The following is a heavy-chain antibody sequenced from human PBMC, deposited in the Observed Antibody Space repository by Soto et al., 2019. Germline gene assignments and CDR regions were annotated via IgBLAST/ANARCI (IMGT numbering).Heavy chain of an antibody. J-gene: IGHJ4*02. V-gene: IGHV4-59*01. CDR1: GGSINNNY. CDR2: IYSSGST. CDR3: ARGYASHDY. D-gene: IGHD2-2*01. Sequence: QVQLQESGPGLVKPSETLSLTCTVSGGSINNNYWSWIRQPPGKGLEWIGYIYSSGSTKYNPSLKSRVTISLDTSKNHFSLKLSSVTAADTAVYYFARGYASHDYWGQGTLVTVSS.